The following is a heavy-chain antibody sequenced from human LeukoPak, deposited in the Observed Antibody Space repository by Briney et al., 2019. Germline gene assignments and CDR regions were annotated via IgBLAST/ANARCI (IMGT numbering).Heavy chain of an antibody. V-gene: IGHV4-34*01. CDR1: GGSFSGYY. J-gene: IGHJ3*02. Sequence: SETLSLTCAVYGGSFSGYYWSWIRQPPGKGLEWIGEINHSGSTNYNPSLKSRFTISVDKSKNHFSLKLSSVTAADTAVYYCARSIANAFDIWGQGTMVTVSS. D-gene: IGHD3-3*01. CDR2: INHSGST. CDR3: ARSIANAFDI.